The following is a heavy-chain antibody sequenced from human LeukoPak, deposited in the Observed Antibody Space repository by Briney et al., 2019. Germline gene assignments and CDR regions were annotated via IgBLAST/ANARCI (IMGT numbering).Heavy chain of an antibody. D-gene: IGHD3-22*01. V-gene: IGHV3-48*01. CDR3: AGGRLLVKGSGYWAGDY. Sequence: GGSLRLSCAASGFTFSSYSMNWVRQAPGKGLEWVSYISSSSSTIYYADSVKGRFTISRDNAKNSLYLQMNSLRAEDTAVYYCAGGRLLVKGSGYWAGDYWGQGTLVTVSS. J-gene: IGHJ4*02. CDR2: ISSSSSTI. CDR1: GFTFSSYS.